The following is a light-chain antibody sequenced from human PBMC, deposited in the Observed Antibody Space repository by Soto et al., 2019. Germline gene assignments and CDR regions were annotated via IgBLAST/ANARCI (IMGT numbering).Light chain of an antibody. CDR3: QQYGSSLQDT. Sequence: EIVLTQSPATLSLSPGERATLSCGASQSVSSSYLAWYQQKPGLAPRLLIYDASSRATGIPDRFSGSGSGTDFTLTISRLEPEDFAVYYCQQYGSSLQDTFGQGTKLEIK. V-gene: IGKV3D-20*01. CDR1: QSVSSSY. CDR2: DAS. J-gene: IGKJ2*01.